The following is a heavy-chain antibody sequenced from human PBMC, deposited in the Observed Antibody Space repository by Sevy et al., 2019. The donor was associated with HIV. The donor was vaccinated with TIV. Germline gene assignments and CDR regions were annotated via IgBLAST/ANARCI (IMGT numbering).Heavy chain of an antibody. Sequence: GGSLRLSCAASGFTFSSYAMSWVRQAPGKGLEWVSAISGSGGSTYYADSVKGRFTISRDNSKNTQYLQMNSLRAEDTAVYYCAKNAVVVVAATPPEYFQHWGQGTLVTVSS. CDR2: ISGSGGST. J-gene: IGHJ1*01. D-gene: IGHD2-15*01. CDR1: GFTFSSYA. V-gene: IGHV3-23*01. CDR3: AKNAVVVVAATPPEYFQH.